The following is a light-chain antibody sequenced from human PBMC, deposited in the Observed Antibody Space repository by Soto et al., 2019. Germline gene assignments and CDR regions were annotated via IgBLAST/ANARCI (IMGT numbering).Light chain of an antibody. Sequence: DLVMTQSPLSLPVTPGEPASISCRSSQSLLHSNGYNYLDWYQQKPGQSPQLLIYFGSNRSSGIPARFSGSGSGTDFTLKISSLAAEDVGVYYCKQPRQSPWTFGQGTKVDIK. J-gene: IGKJ1*01. CDR3: KQPRQSPWT. CDR2: FGS. V-gene: IGKV2-28*01. CDR1: QSLLHSNGYNY.